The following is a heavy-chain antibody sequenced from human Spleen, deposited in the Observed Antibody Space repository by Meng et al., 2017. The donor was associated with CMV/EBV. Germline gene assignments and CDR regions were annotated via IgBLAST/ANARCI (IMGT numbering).Heavy chain of an antibody. CDR2: FYYSGST. D-gene: IGHD3-22*01. Sequence: SETLSLTCIVSGGSISTYHWSWIRQAPGKGLEWIGYFYYSGSTRYNPSLESRVTISVDTSKNHFSLKLTSVTAADTAIYYCARGYYYDSSGYYAVSAFDIWGQGTMVTVSS. V-gene: IGHV4-59*12. CDR1: GGSISTYH. CDR3: ARGYYYDSSGYYAVSAFDI. J-gene: IGHJ3*02.